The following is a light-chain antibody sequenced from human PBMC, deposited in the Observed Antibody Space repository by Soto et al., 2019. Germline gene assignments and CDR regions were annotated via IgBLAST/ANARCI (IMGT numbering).Light chain of an antibody. V-gene: IGKV3-11*01. CDR1: QSVSSY. CDR2: DAS. CDR3: LHSRDSLST. J-gene: IGKJ3*01. Sequence: EIVVTQSPATLSLSTGERATLSCRASQSVSSYLAWYQQKPGQAPRLLIYDASNRATGIPARFSGSGSGTDFTLTISRLEPEAFSLYYCLHSRDSLSTFRPGTKVD.